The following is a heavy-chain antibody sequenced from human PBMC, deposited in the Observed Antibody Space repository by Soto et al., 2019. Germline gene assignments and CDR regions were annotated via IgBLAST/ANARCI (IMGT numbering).Heavy chain of an antibody. J-gene: IGHJ4*02. Sequence: QGQLVQSGAEVKKPGASVMLSCKASGYTFTSYYMHWVRQAPGQGLEWMGIINPDGGSTRYAQKCQGRVTMTRDTSTRTLHMVLSSLRSEDTAMYYCAKAPRGGVIITTYSAHIDYWGQGTLVTVSS. D-gene: IGHD3-3*01. CDR3: AKAPRGGVIITTYSAHIDY. CDR2: INPDGGST. V-gene: IGHV1-46*01. CDR1: GYTFTSYY.